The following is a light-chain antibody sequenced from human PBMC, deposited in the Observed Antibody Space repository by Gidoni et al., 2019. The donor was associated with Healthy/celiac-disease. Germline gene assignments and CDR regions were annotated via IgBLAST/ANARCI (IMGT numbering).Light chain of an antibody. CDR2: GAS. J-gene: IGKJ5*01. CDR3: QQYGSSPPIT. V-gene: IGKV3-20*01. CDR1: QSVSSSY. Sequence: EIVLTQSPGTLSLSPGERATLSCRACQSVSSSYLAWYQQKHGQAPRLLIYGASSRATGIPDRFSGSGSGTDFTLTIIRLEPEDVSVYYCQQYGSSPPITFGQGTRLEIK.